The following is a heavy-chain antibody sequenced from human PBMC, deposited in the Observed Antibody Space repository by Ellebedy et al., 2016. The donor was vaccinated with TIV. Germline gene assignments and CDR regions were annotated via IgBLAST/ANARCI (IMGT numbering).Heavy chain of an antibody. CDR3: AREEVAGEWFDP. CDR1: GGSISYYY. Sequence: MPSETLSLTCTVSGGSISYYYWSRIRQPAGKGLEWIGRVYSDGSTKYNPSLDSRVTMSVDTSKNQFSLELKSVTAADTAVYYCAREEVAGEWFDPWGQGTLVTVSS. CDR2: VYSDGST. V-gene: IGHV4-4*07. J-gene: IGHJ5*02. D-gene: IGHD5-12*01.